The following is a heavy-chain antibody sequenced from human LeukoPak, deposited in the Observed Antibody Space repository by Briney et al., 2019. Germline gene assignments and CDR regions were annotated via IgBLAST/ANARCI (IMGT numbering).Heavy chain of an antibody. CDR1: GFSFSNYW. D-gene: IGHD3-10*01. CDR3: VRVDGSDIKRIFDY. Sequence: PGGSLRLSCAASGFSFSNYWMGWVRQAPGKGLEWVANIKQDGSEKYYVDSVKGRFTISRENAKNSLYLQMNSPRAEDTAVYYCVRVDGSDIKRIFDYWGQGTQVTVSS. CDR2: IKQDGSEK. V-gene: IGHV3-7*01. J-gene: IGHJ4*02.